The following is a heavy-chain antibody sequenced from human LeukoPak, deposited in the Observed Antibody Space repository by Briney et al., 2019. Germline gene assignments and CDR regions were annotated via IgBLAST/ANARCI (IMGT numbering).Heavy chain of an antibody. V-gene: IGHV3-30*03. Sequence: PGGSLRLSCAASGFTFSSYGMHWVRQAPGKGLEWVAVISYDGSNKYYADSVKGRFAISRDSSKNTLYLQMNSLGAEDTAVYYCARRGCSSTSCSIDYWGQGTLVTVSS. J-gene: IGHJ4*02. CDR1: GFTFSSYG. CDR3: ARRGCSSTSCSIDY. CDR2: ISYDGSNK. D-gene: IGHD2-2*01.